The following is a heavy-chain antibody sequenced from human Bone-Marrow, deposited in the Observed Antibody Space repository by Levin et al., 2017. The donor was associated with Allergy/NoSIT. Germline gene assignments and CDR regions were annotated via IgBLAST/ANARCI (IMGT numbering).Heavy chain of an antibody. CDR1: GFTFSNSA. CDR2: ISTSNT. D-gene: IGHD3-3*01. Sequence: GASVKVSCAASGFTFSNSAMSWVRQAPGKGLEWVSAISTSNTYYADSVKGRFTISRDNSKNTLYLQMNSLRADDTAVYYCANLVRFWGQGTLVTVSS. CDR3: ANLVRF. V-gene: IGHV3-23*01. J-gene: IGHJ4*02.